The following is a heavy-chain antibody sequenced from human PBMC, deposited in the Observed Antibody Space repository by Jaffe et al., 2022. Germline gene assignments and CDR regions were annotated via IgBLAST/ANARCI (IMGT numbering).Heavy chain of an antibody. CDR3: ARSRVYFDWLFQDAFDI. J-gene: IGHJ3*02. Sequence: QVQLQESGPGLVKPSETLSLTCAVSGYSISSGYYWGWIRQPPGKGLEWIGSIYHSGSTYYNPSLKSRVTISVDTSKNQFSLKLSSVTAADTAVYYCARSRVYFDWLFQDAFDIWGQGTMVTVSS. CDR1: GYSISSGYY. D-gene: IGHD3-9*01. CDR2: IYHSGST. V-gene: IGHV4-38-2*01.